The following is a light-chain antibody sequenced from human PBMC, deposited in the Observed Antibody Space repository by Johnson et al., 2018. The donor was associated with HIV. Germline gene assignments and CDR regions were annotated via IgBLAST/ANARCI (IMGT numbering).Light chain of an antibody. CDR3: GTWDSRLSAYV. CDR2: DNN. Sequence: QSMLTQPPSVSAAPGQKVTISCSGSSSNIGNNYVSWYQQLPGTVPKLLIYDNNKRPSGIPDRFSGSKSGTSATLGITGLQTGDEADYYCGTWDSRLSAYVFGAGTKVTVL. V-gene: IGLV1-51*01. CDR1: SSNIGNNY. J-gene: IGLJ1*01.